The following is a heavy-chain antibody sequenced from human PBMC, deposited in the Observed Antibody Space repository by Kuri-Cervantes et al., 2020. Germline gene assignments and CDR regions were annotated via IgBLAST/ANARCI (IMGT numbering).Heavy chain of an antibody. CDR2: FDPEDGET. CDR1: GYSVNDLS. J-gene: IGHJ5*02. D-gene: IGHD3-10*01. CDR3: ARGCGSGGNCFDP. Sequence: ASVKVSCKVSGYSVNDLSMHWVRQAPGKGLEWMGGFDPEDGETIYAPKFQGRVIMTEDTSTDTAYMELSSLRSEDTAVYYCARGCGSGGNCFDPWGQGTLVTVSS. V-gene: IGHV1-24*01.